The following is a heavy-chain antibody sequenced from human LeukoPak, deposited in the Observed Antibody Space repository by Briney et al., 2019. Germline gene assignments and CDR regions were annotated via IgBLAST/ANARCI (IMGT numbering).Heavy chain of an antibody. CDR1: GGSISSYY. D-gene: IGHD3-16*01. CDR3: ARETSQKGAHYMDV. V-gene: IGHV4-59*01. CDR2: ISYSGST. Sequence: SETLSLTCTVSGGSISSYYWSWIRQPPGKGLEWIGYISYSGSTNYNPSLKSRVTISVHTSRTQFSLKLSSVTAADTAVYYCARETSQKGAHYMDVWGKGTTVTISS. J-gene: IGHJ6*03.